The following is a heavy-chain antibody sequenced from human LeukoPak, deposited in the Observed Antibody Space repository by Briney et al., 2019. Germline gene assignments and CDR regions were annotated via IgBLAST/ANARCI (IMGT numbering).Heavy chain of an antibody. D-gene: IGHD1-7*01. Sequence: GGSLRLSCAASGFIVSSNYMSWVRQAPGKGLEWVSVIYSGGSTYYADSVKGRFTISRDNSKNTLYLQMGSLRAEDMAVYYCASSPPTGTTWYFDVWGRGTLVTVSS. V-gene: IGHV3-53*05. CDR3: ASSPPTGTTWYFDV. J-gene: IGHJ2*01. CDR1: GFIVSSNY. CDR2: IYSGGST.